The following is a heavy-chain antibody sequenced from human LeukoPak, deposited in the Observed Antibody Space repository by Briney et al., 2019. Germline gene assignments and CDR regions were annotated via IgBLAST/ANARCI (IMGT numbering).Heavy chain of an antibody. J-gene: IGHJ6*02. CDR1: GYTFTGYY. D-gene: IGHD4-17*01. V-gene: IGHV1-2*02. CDR2: INPNSGGT. CDR3: ARQATVVTGYYYYGMDV. Sequence: ASVKVSCKASGYTFTGYYMHWVRQAPGQGLEWMGWINPNSGGTNYAQKLQGRVTMTTDTSTSTAYMELRSLRSDDTAVYYCARQATVVTGYYYYGMDVWGQGTTVTVSS.